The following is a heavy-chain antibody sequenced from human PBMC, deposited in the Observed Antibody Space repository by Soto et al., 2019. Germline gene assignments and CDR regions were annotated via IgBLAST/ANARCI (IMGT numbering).Heavy chain of an antibody. CDR1: GFTFRSDA. CDR2: ISGSGGST. D-gene: IGHD2-2*01. Sequence: GGSLRLSCAASGFTFRSDAISWVRQAPGKGLEWVSGISGSGGSTNHADSVKGRFTISRDNSKNTLYLQMNSLRAEDTAVYYCARDFLPVVPAAIAWFDPWGQGTLVTFSS. J-gene: IGHJ5*02. V-gene: IGHV3-23*01. CDR3: ARDFLPVVPAAIAWFDP.